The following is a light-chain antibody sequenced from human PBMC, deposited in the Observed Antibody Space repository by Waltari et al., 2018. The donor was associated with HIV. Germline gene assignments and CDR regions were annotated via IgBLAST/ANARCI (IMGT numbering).Light chain of an antibody. V-gene: IGLV3-21*02. CDR2: DDN. CDR3: QVWDSSSGWV. J-gene: IGLJ3*02. Sequence: SYVLTQPPSVSVAPGQTARITCGGNNIAYKSVQWYQQRPGRAPVLVVYDDNDRPSGIPERFSGSNSGNTATLTISRVEAGDEADYYCQVWDSSSGWVFGGGTRLTVL. CDR1: NIAYKS.